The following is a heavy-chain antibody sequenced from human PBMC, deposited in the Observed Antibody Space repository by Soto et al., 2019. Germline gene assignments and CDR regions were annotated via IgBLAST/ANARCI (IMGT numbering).Heavy chain of an antibody. CDR1: GFSLTTSGVG. D-gene: IGHD4-17*01. V-gene: IGHV2-5*01. J-gene: IGHJ4*02. Sequence: SGPTLVKPTQTLTLTCTFSGFSLTTSGVGVGWIRQPPGKALECLALIYWNDVKRSTPSLKTRLTITKDTSRNRVVLTMSNVDPVDTATYYCAHTFSPTVTSLVFDYWGQGALVTVSS. CDR2: IYWNDVK. CDR3: AHTFSPTVTSLVFDY.